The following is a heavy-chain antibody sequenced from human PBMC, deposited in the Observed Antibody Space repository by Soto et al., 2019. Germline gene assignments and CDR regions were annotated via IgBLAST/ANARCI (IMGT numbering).Heavy chain of an antibody. J-gene: IGHJ2*01. CDR2: IPYSGST. CDR1: GGSISTYY. Sequence: QVQLQESGPGLVKPSETLSLTSTVSGGSISTYYWSWIQQPPGKGLEWIGYIPYSGSTNYNPALKRRVTIAVDTSKTQSSLKLTSVTAADTAVYYCARRYYGGNYWYFDLWGPGTLVTVSS. V-gene: IGHV4-59*08. CDR3: ARRYYGGNYWYFDL. D-gene: IGHD4-17*01.